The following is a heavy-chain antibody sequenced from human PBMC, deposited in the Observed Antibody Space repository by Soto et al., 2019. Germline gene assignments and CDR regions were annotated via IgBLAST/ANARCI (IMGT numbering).Heavy chain of an antibody. Sequence: ELKLLDSGGGLIQPGGSLRLSCAVSGFTFNTYAMSWVRQAPGKGLEWVSYISSSSSTIYYADSVKGRFTISRDNAKNSLYLQMNSLRDEDTAVYYCTTGGITMILAAHDAFDIWGQGTMVTVSS. D-gene: IGHD3-22*01. CDR1: GFTFNTYA. CDR3: TTGGITMILAAHDAFDI. J-gene: IGHJ3*02. V-gene: IGHV3-48*02. CDR2: ISSSSSTI.